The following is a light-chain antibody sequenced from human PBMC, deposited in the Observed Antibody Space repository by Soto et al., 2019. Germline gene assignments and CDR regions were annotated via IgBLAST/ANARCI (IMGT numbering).Light chain of an antibody. CDR3: QQLNNYPYT. CDR2: SAS. J-gene: IGKJ2*01. V-gene: IGKV1D-12*01. CDR1: QGISRS. Sequence: DIQMTQSPSSVSASVGDRFTITCQASQGISRSLAWYQQKPGEAPKLLIYSASSLQSGVPSRFSGSGFGTDFTLTISSLQPEDFATYYCQQLNNYPYTFGQGTKVDI.